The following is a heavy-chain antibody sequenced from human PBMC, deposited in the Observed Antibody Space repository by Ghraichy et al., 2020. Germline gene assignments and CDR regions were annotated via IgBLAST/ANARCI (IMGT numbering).Heavy chain of an antibody. V-gene: IGHV4-59*01. CDR1: GGSISSYY. D-gene: IGHD3-10*01. J-gene: IGHJ6*02. CDR2: IYYSGST. CDR3: ARLRPYGSGSYYETYYYYGMDV. Sequence: GSLRLSCTVSGGSISSYYWSWIRQPPGKGLEWIGYIYYSGSTNYNPSLKSRVTISVDTSKNQFSLKLSSVTAADTAVYYCARLRPYGSGSYYETYYYYGMDVWGQGTTVTVSS.